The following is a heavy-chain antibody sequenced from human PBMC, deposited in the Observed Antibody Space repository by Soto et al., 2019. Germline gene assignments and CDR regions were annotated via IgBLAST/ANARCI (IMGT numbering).Heavy chain of an antibody. CDR3: ARLVGPTSSDNWFDP. V-gene: IGHV1-18*03. CDR2: VSGYNGHT. J-gene: IGHJ5*02. CDR1: GYTFFSYG. D-gene: IGHD1-26*01. Sequence: QVKLEQSGAEVKKPGASVKVSCKTSGYTFFSYGITWVRQAPGQGLEWMGWVSGYNGHTNYAQRFQGRVTMTRDISTTTAYMELRNLRSDDMAVYYCARLVGPTSSDNWFDPWGQGTLVTVSS.